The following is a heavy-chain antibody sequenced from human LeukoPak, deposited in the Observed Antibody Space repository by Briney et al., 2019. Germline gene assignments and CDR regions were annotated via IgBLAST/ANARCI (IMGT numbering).Heavy chain of an antibody. CDR2: IYTSGST. CDR3: ARESRAGRMTWFDP. Sequence: SETLSLTCTVSGGSISSGSYYWSWIRQPAGKGLEWIGRIYTSGSTNYNPSLKSRVTMSVDTSKNQFSLKLSSVTAADTAVYYCARESRAGRMTWFDPWGQGTLVTVSS. D-gene: IGHD6-13*01. CDR1: GGSISSGSYY. J-gene: IGHJ5*02. V-gene: IGHV4-61*02.